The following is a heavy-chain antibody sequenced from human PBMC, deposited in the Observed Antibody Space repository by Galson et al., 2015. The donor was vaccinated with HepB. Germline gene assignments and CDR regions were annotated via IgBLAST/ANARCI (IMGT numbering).Heavy chain of an antibody. V-gene: IGHV3-30*04. D-gene: IGHD4-11*01. CDR1: GFSFSTYA. CDR2: TSFDGRTH. J-gene: IGHJ6*02. CDR3: GRASKELLYYYPIDI. Sequence: SLRLSCAASGFSFSTYAMNWVRQAPGKGLEWPAVTSFDGRTHCYADSVKGRFSISKAKSKNTLYLQMNSLRAEDTAVYFCGRASKELLYYYPIDIWGQGTTVTVSS.